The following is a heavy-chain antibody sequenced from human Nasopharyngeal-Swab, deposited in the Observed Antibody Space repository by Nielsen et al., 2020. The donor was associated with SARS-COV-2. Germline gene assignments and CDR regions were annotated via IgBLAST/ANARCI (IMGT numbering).Heavy chain of an antibody. CDR1: GFTFSRYS. V-gene: IGHV3-21*04. D-gene: IGHD4-23*01. CDR3: AKDGTVVGGDYYGMDV. Sequence: LSLTRAASGFTFSRYSMNWVRQAPGKGLEWVSSISSSSSYISYADSVNGRFTISRDNATNSLYLQMNSLRAEDTALYYCAKDGTVVGGDYYGMDVWGQGTTVTVSS. CDR2: ISSSSSYI. J-gene: IGHJ6*02.